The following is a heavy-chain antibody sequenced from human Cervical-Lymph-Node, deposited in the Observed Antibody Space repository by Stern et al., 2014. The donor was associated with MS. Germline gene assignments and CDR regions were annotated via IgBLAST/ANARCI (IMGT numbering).Heavy chain of an antibody. CDR1: GFTFSNSW. CDR3: ARDGYGYGSHFDY. V-gene: IGHV3-7*01. D-gene: IGHD5-18*01. J-gene: IGHJ4*02. CDR2: IKQDGSDK. Sequence: EVQLVESGGGLVQPGGSLRLSCAGSGFTFSNSWMSWVRQAPGKGLEWGANIKQDGSDKNYVGSVKGRFTISRDNAKNSLYLQMNSLRAEDTAMYYCARDGYGYGSHFDYWGQGALVIVSS.